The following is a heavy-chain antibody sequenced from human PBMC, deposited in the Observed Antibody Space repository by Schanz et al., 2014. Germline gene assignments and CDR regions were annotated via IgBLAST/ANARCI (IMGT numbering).Heavy chain of an antibody. V-gene: IGHV7-4-1*02. J-gene: IGHJ4*02. CDR3: TTETIAMAGTFSI. CDR2: INTNTGNP. D-gene: IGHD6-19*01. CDR1: GYTFTSYA. Sequence: QVQLVQSGPELKKPGASLKVSCKASGYTFTSYAMNWVRQAPGQGLEWVGWINTNTGNPTYAQGFTGRFVFSLDTSVSTAYLQISSLKAEDTAAYYCTTETIAMAGTFSIWGQGTLVTVSS.